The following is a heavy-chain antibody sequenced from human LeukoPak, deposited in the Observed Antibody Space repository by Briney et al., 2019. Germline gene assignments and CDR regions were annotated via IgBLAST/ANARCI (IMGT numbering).Heavy chain of an antibody. V-gene: IGHV4-39*01. CDR3: ARKGYDTSGKWFDP. D-gene: IGHD3-22*01. J-gene: IGHJ5*02. CDR2: IYYSGTT. CDR1: GGSTSSSGYY. Sequence: SETLSLTCTVSGGSTSSSGYYWSWIRQPPGKGLEWIGSIYYSGTTYYNPSLKSRVTISVDTSKNQFSLKLRSVTAADTAVYHCARKGYDTSGKWFDPWGQGTLVTVSS.